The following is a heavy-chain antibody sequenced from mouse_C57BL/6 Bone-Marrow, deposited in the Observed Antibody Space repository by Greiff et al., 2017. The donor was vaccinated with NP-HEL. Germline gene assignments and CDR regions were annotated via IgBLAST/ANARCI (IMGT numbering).Heavy chain of an antibody. CDR1: GYTFTDYY. J-gene: IGHJ2*01. CDR3: ARLHYYYGSSSYYFDY. Sequence: EVQLQQSGPELVKPGASVKISCKASGYTFTDYYMNWVKQSHGKSLEWIGDINPNNGGTSYNQKFKGKATLTVDKSSSTAYMELRSLTSEDSAVYYCARLHYYYGSSSYYFDYWGQGTTLTVSS. V-gene: IGHV1-26*01. D-gene: IGHD1-1*01. CDR2: INPNNGGT.